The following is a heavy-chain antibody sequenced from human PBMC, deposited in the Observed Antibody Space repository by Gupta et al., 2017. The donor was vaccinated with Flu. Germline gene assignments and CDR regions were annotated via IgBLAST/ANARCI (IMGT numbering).Heavy chain of an antibody. V-gene: IGHV3-30*18. J-gene: IGHJ3*01. Sequence: QVQPVESGGGVVQPGNSLRLSCAASGFTFSYYGLHWVRQAPGKGLEWVALISYDGSKKYYLDSVKGRFTIARDDSKSTLHLQMDSLRGDDTAVFYCAKNRDTNSVIIMGDGFDFWGRGTMVTVGS. CDR1: GFTFSYYG. D-gene: IGHD5/OR15-5a*01. CDR2: ISYDGSKK. CDR3: AKNRDTNSVIIMGDGFDF.